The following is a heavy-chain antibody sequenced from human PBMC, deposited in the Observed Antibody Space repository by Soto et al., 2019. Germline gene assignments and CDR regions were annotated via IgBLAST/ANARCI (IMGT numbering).Heavy chain of an antibody. Sequence: ASVKVSCKVSGYTLTELSMHWVRQAPGKGLEWMGGFDPEDGETIYAQKLQGRVTMTEDTSTDTAYMELSSLRSEDTAVYYCATATRELSYGFPGSYFDYWGQGTLVTVSS. CDR3: ATATRELSYGFPGSYFDY. CDR2: FDPEDGET. CDR1: GYTLTELS. J-gene: IGHJ4*02. V-gene: IGHV1-24*01. D-gene: IGHD1-26*01.